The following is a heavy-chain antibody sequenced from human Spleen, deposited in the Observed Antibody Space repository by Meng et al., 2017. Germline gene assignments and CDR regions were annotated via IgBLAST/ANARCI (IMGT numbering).Heavy chain of an antibody. CDR3: AKGSGFYPA. Sequence: VQLVESGGGVVQPGRSLTLSCATSGFTVSSNYMTWVRQAPGKGLEWVSLIYTGGSTYYADSVKGRFTISRDNSSNTLYLQMNSLRAEDTAVYYCAKGSGFYPAWGQGTLVTVSS. D-gene: IGHD5-12*01. CDR2: IYTGGST. J-gene: IGHJ5*02. CDR1: GFTVSSNY. V-gene: IGHV3-66*01.